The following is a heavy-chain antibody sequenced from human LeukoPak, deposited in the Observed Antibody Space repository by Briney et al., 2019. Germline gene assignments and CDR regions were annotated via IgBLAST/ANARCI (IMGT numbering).Heavy chain of an antibody. D-gene: IGHD3-10*01. Sequence: GGSLRLSCAASGFTFSSYSMNWVRQAPGKGLEWVSYISSASNTIYYADSVKGRFTISRDNAKNSLYLQMNSLRAEDTAMYYCARDGWFGDYNWFDPWGQGTLVTVSS. J-gene: IGHJ5*02. CDR1: GFTFSSYS. CDR3: ARDGWFGDYNWFDP. CDR2: ISSASNTI. V-gene: IGHV3-48*01.